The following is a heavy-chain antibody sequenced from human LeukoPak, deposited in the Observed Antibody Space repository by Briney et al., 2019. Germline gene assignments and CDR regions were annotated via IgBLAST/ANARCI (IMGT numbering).Heavy chain of an antibody. D-gene: IGHD3-10*01. CDR2: ISGSGGDT. CDR3: AKAVWFGEFDYYFFGLDV. V-gene: IGHV3-23*01. J-gene: IGHJ6*02. CDR1: GFTFSSYA. Sequence: GGSLRLSCAASGFTFSSYAMGWVRQAPEKGLEWVSAISGSGGDTYYADSVKGRFTFSRDNSKNTLYLQMNSLRPEDTALYYCAKAVWFGEFDYYFFGLDVWGQGTTVTVSS.